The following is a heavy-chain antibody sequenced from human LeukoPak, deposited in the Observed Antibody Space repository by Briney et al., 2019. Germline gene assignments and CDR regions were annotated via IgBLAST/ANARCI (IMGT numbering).Heavy chain of an antibody. V-gene: IGHV3-23*01. Sequence: GGSLRLSCAASGFTLSSSAMTWVRQAPGKGLDWVSIITDNGGSTFYADSVMGRFTISRDTSKNTLYLQTNSLRADDTAVYYCATVGGSCSSSNCYAYFDYWGQGTLVTVSS. CDR3: ATVGGSCSSSNCYAYFDY. CDR1: GFTLSSSA. J-gene: IGHJ4*02. CDR2: ITDNGGST. D-gene: IGHD2-2*01.